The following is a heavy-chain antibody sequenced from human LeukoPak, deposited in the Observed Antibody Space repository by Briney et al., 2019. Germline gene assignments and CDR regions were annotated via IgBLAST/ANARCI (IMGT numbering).Heavy chain of an antibody. Sequence: PSETLSLTCAVCGGSFSGYYWSWIRQPPGKGLEWIGSIYHSGSTYYNPSLKSRVTITVDTSKNEFSLSLNSVSAADTAVYYCARVYCSGGGCYLAQLDYWGQGTLVTVSS. J-gene: IGHJ4*02. CDR2: IYHSGST. V-gene: IGHV4-34*01. CDR1: GGSFSGYY. D-gene: IGHD2-15*01. CDR3: ARVYCSGGGCYLAQLDY.